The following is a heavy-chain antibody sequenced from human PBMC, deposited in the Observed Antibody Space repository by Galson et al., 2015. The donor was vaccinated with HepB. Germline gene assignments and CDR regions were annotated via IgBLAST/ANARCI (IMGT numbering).Heavy chain of an antibody. CDR1: GFTFSSYA. CDR2: TSGSGGST. V-gene: IGHV3-23*01. CDR3: AKYGSGSYYKNFDY. J-gene: IGHJ4*02. Sequence: SLRLSCAASGFTFSSYAMSWVRQAPGKGLEWVSATSGSGGSTYYADSVKGRFTISRDNSKNTLYLQMNSLRAEDTAVYYCAKYGSGSYYKNFDYWGQGTLVTVSS. D-gene: IGHD3-10*01.